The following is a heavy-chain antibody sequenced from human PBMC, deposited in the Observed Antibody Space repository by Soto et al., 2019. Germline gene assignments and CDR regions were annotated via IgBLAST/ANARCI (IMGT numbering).Heavy chain of an antibody. J-gene: IGHJ5*02. CDR2: IIPILGIA. D-gene: IGHD2-15*01. Sequence: QVQLVQSGAEVKKPGSSVKVSCKASGGTFSSYTISWVRQAPGQGLEWMGRIIPILGIANYAQKFQGRVTITADKSTSTAYMELSSVRSEDMAVYYCARALLYCSGGSCHDWFDPWGQGTLVTVSS. CDR3: ARALLYCSGGSCHDWFDP. CDR1: GGTFSSYT. V-gene: IGHV1-69*02.